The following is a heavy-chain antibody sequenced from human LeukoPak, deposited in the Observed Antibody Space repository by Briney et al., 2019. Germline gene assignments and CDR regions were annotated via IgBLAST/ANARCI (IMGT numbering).Heavy chain of an antibody. J-gene: IGHJ4*02. CDR3: AAGLSFDY. V-gene: IGHV3-23*01. Sequence: GGSLRLSCAASKFTFSTFSMSWVRQAPGKGLEWVSSISGSGGYTYYADSVKGRFTISRDNSKNTLYLQMNSLRAEDTAVYYCAAGLSFDYRGQGTLVTVSS. CDR1: KFTFSTFS. CDR2: ISGSGGYT.